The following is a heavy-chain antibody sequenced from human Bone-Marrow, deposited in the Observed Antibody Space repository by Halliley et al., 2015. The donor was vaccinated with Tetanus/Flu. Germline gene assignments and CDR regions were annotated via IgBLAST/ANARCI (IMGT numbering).Heavy chain of an antibody. CDR3: ARLAYCSDSNCYPRERYVDH. Sequence: QLVQSGAEVKKAGESLRISCKVSGYKFATYWIGWVRQMPGKGLEWMGVMYPSDSDARYSPSFEGQVTMSADKSISTAYLQWSGLEASDTAMYYCARLAYCSDSNCYPRERYVDHWGQGTLVTVSS. J-gene: IGHJ4*02. CDR1: GYKFATYW. CDR2: MYPSDSDA. V-gene: IGHV5-51*03. D-gene: IGHD2-15*01.